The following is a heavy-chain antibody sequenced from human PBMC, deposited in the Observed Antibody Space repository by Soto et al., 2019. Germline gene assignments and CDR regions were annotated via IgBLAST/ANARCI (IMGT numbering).Heavy chain of an antibody. CDR3: AKDDQIVVVPAAIRHYYYMDV. CDR1: GFTFSSYG. D-gene: IGHD2-2*01. CDR2: ISYDGSNK. V-gene: IGHV3-30*18. Sequence: GGSLRLSCAASGFTFSSYGMHWVRQAPGKGLEWVAVISYDGSNKYYADSVKGRFTISRDNSKNTLYLQMNSLRAEDTAVYYCAKDDQIVVVPAAIRHYYYMDVWGKGTTVTVS. J-gene: IGHJ6*03.